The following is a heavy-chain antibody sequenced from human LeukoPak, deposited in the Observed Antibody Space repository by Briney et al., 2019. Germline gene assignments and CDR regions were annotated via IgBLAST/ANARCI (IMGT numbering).Heavy chain of an antibody. Sequence: ASVKVSCKASGHTFTGYYMHWVRQAPGQGLEWMGWINPNSGGTNYAQKFQGRVTMTRDTSISTAYMELSRLRSDDTAVYYCARDQGFWSGYYFDYWGQGTLVTVSS. D-gene: IGHD3-3*01. V-gene: IGHV1-2*02. CDR1: GHTFTGYY. CDR2: INPNSGGT. CDR3: ARDQGFWSGYYFDY. J-gene: IGHJ4*02.